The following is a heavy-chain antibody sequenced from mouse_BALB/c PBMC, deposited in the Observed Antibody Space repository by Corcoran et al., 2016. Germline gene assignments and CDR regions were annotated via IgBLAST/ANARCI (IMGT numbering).Heavy chain of an antibody. CDR3: ANRLRGYAMDY. V-gene: IGHV9-3-1*01. J-gene: IGHJ4*01. D-gene: IGHD1-1*01. CDR2: INTYTGEP. CDR1: GYTFTNYG. Sequence: QIQLVQSGPELKKPGETVKISCKASGYTFTNYGMNWVKQAPGKGLKWMGWINTYTGEPTYADDFKGRFAFSLETSARTAYLQINNLKNEDTATYFCANRLRGYAMDYWGQGTSVTVSS.